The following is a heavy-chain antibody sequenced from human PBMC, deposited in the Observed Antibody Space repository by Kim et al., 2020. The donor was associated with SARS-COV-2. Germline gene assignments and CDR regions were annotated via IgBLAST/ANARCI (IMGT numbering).Heavy chain of an antibody. J-gene: IGHJ4*02. V-gene: IGHV4-39*07. D-gene: IGHD6-19*01. Sequence: SETLSLTCTVSGGSISSSSYYWGWIRQPPGKGLEWIGSIYYSGSTYYNPSLKSRVTISVDTSKNQFSLKLSSVTAADTAVYYCARAGYSSGLDYWGQGTLVTVSS. CDR2: IYYSGST. CDR1: GGSISSSSYY. CDR3: ARAGYSSGLDY.